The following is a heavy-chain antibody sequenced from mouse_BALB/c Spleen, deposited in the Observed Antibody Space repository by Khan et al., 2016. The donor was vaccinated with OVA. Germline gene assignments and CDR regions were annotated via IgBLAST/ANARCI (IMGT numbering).Heavy chain of an antibody. CDR2: LSYSGNT. CDR1: GYSITSVYA. V-gene: IGHV3-2*02. Sequence: EVQLVESGPGLVKPSQSLSLTCTVTGYSITSVYAWNWIRQFPGNKLEWMGYLSYSGNTKYNPSLKSRISITRDTSKNQFFLQLNSVTTEDTATYYCARIYGGDFDYWGQGTTLTVSS. CDR3: ARIYGGDFDY. D-gene: IGHD1-1*01. J-gene: IGHJ2*01.